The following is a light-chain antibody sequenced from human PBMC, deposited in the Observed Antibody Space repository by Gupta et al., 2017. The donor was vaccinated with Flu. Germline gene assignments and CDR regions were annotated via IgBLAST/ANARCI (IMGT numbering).Light chain of an antibody. CDR1: QSISKY. V-gene: IGKV3-11*01. CDR2: DVF. J-gene: IGKJ1*01. Sequence: ILSQSPGGRATLPCRARQSISKYLDWLSNKQCQAPQRLIYDVFNRPEVSYDSCSGSGVGTDGKITIISRDPEDFEVYYCHGRSCDQPTWTFGQGTKVEIK. CDR3: HGRSCDQPTWT.